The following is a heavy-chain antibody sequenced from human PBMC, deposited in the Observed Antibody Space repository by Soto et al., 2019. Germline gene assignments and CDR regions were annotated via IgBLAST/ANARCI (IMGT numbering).Heavy chain of an antibody. D-gene: IGHD3-10*01. J-gene: IGHJ4*02. V-gene: IGHV3-23*01. Sequence: GSLRLSCASSVCTLSSNAMSCVRHSPGKWLEWVSAISGSGGSTYYADSVKGRFTISRDTAKNTLYLQMNSLRAEDTAVYYCAKDLDYHGQASSNPCWGQGTLFT. CDR2: ISGSGGST. CDR3: AKDLDYHGQASSNPC. CDR1: VCTLSSNA.